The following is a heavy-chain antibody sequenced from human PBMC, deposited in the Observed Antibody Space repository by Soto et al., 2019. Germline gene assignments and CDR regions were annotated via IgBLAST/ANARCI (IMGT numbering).Heavy chain of an antibody. CDR3: AREGNLGRWLQPLDF. CDR2: IYHSGST. Sequence: SETLSLTCAVSGGSISSGGYSWSWIRQPPGKGLEWIGYIYHSGSTKYNPSLKSRVTMSLDTSKNQFSLRLISVTAADTAKYFCAREGNLGRWLQPLDFWGQGTLVTVSS. J-gene: IGHJ4*02. V-gene: IGHV4-30-2*01. D-gene: IGHD5-12*01. CDR1: GGSISSGGYS.